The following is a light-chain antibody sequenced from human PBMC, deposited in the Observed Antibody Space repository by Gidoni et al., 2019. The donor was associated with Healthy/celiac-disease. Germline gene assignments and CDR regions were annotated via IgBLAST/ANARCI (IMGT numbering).Light chain of an antibody. CDR3: MQALQTPLYT. CDR1: QSLLHSNGYNY. CDR2: LGS. V-gene: IGKV2-28*01. Sequence: DIVMTQSPLSLPATPGEPASISCRSSQSLLHSNGYNYLDWYLQKPGQSPQLLIYLGSNRASGVPDRFSGSGSRTDFTLKISRVEAEDVGVYYCMQALQTPLYTFGQGTKLEIK. J-gene: IGKJ2*01.